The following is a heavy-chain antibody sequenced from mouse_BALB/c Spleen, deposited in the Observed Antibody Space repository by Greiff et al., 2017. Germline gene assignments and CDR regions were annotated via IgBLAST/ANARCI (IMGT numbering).Heavy chain of an antibody. CDR2: ISSGGSYT. CDR1: GFAFSSYD. V-gene: IGHV5-9-4*01. J-gene: IGHJ4*01. D-gene: IGHD2-3*01. CDR3: ATTDGSYAMDY. Sequence: EVQLVESGGGLVKPGGSLKLSCAASGFAFSSYDMSWVRQTPEKRLEWVAEISSGGSYTYYPDTVTGRFTISRDNAKNTLYLEMSSLRSEDTAMYYCATTDGSYAMDYWGQGTSVTVSS.